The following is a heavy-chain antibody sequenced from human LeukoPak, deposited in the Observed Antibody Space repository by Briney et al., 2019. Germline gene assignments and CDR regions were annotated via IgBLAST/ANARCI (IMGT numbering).Heavy chain of an antibody. D-gene: IGHD3-10*01. CDR2: ISWDGGST. CDR1: GFTFDDYT. CDR3: ARAVLLWFGELWAFDY. J-gene: IGHJ4*02. Sequence: GGSLRLSCAASGFTFDDYTMHWVREAPGKGLEWVSLISWDGGSTYYGDSVKGRFTISRDNAKNSLYLQMNSLRAEDTAVYYCARAVLLWFGELWAFDYWGQGTLVTVSS. V-gene: IGHV3-43*01.